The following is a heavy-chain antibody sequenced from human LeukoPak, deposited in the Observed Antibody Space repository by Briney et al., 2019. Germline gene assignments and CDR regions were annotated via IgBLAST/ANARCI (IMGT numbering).Heavy chain of an antibody. D-gene: IGHD4-11*01. Sequence: GASVKVSCKASGYTFTGYNIHWVRQAPGRGLEWMGWIKPNNGGVHYAQKFQGRVTLTRDTSIDTVYLELSSLKSDDTAVYYCARDPGHDTSNYGGLDFWGQGTLVTVSS. J-gene: IGHJ4*02. CDR3: ARDPGHDTSNYGGLDF. CDR1: GYTFTGYN. V-gene: IGHV1-2*02. CDR2: IKPNNGGV.